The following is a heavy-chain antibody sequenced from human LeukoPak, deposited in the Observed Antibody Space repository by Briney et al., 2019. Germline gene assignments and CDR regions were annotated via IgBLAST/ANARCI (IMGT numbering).Heavy chain of an antibody. CDR3: ARDIRYYGSGSYFDY. J-gene: IGHJ4*02. CDR2: ISSSGSTI. Sequence: GGSLRLSCAASGFTFSSYEMNWVRQAPGKGLEWVSYISSSGSTIYYADSVKGRFTISRDNAKNTLYLQMNSLRAEDTAVYYCARDIRYYGSGSYFDYWGQGTLVTVSS. CDR1: GFTFSSYE. D-gene: IGHD3-10*01. V-gene: IGHV3-48*03.